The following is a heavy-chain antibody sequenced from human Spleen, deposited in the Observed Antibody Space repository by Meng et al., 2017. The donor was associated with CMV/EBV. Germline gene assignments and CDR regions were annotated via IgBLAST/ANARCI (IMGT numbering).Heavy chain of an antibody. CDR3: ARGRSLGSSSSPTWDY. J-gene: IGHJ4*02. CDR1: GYTFTSYG. V-gene: IGHV1-2*02. D-gene: IGHD2-2*01. CDR2: INPNSGDT. Sequence: ASVKVSCKASGYTFTSYGISWVRQAPGQGLEWMGWINPNSGDTSFAQKFQGRVTMTRDTSISTAYMELSRLRSDDTAVYYCARGRSLGSSSSPTWDYWGQGTLVTVSS.